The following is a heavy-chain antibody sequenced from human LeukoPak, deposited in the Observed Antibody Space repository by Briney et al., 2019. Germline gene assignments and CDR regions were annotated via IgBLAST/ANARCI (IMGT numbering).Heavy chain of an antibody. J-gene: IGHJ5*02. V-gene: IGHV4-31*02. CDR1: GLTLSGYW. D-gene: IGHD3-10*01. CDR3: ARDPGGRNWFDP. Sequence: LRLSCAASGLTLSGYWMHWVRQAPGKGLEWIGYIYYSGSTYYNPSLKSRATLSVDMSKNQFSLKLSSVTAADTAVYYCARDPGGRNWFDPWGLGTLVTVSS. CDR2: IYYSGST.